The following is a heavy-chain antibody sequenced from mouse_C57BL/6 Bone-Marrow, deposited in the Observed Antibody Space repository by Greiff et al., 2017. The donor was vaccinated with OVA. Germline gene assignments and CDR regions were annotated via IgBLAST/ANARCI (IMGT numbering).Heavy chain of an antibody. V-gene: IGHV1-62-2*01. J-gene: IGHJ4*01. CDR3: ARHEAPLYDYDGYYAMDY. Sequence: QVQLQQSGAELVKPGASVKLSCKASGYTFTEYTIHWVKQRSGQGLEWIGWFYPGSGSIKYNEKFKDKATLTADKSSSTVYMELCRLTSEDSAVYFCARHEAPLYDYDGYYAMDYWGQGTSVTVSS. D-gene: IGHD2-4*01. CDR2: FYPGSGSI. CDR1: GYTFTEYT.